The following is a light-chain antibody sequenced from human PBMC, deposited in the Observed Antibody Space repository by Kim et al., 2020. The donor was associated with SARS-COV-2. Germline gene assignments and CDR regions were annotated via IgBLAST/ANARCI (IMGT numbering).Light chain of an antibody. CDR2: AAS. CDR3: QQSYSTPPWT. Sequence: DIQMTQSPSSLSASVGDRVTITCRASQSISSHLSWYKQKPGKAPKLLIYAASSLQSGVPSRFSGSGSGTDFTLTISSLQPEDFATYYCQQSYSTPPWTFGQGTKVEIK. J-gene: IGKJ1*01. CDR1: QSISSH. V-gene: IGKV1-39*01.